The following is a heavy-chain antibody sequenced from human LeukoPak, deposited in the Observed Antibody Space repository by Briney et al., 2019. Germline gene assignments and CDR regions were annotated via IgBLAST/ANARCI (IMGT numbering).Heavy chain of an antibody. CDR1: GGSISSSSYY. J-gene: IGHJ5*02. CDR3: ARYYTGIAAAELAPWFDP. Sequence: KSSETLSLTCTVSGGSISSSSYYWGGIRQPPGKGLDWIGSIYYSGSTYYNPSLKSRVTISVDTSKNQFSLKLSSVTAADTAVYYCARYYTGIAAAELAPWFDPWGQATLVTVSS. CDR2: IYYSGST. V-gene: IGHV4-39*01. D-gene: IGHD6-13*01.